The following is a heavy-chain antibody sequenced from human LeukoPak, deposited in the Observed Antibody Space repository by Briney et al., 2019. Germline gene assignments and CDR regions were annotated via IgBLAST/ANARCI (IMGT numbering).Heavy chain of an antibody. CDR3: ARGVYDILAGYRPYFFDY. D-gene: IGHD3-9*01. Sequence: GGSLRLSCAASGFTFSSYSMDWVRQAPGKGLEWVSSTSSSSSYKYYADSVKGRFTVSRDNGKNSLYLQMDSLRAEDTAVYYCARGVYDILAGYRPYFFDYWGQGTLVTVSP. J-gene: IGHJ4*02. V-gene: IGHV3-21*01. CDR1: GFTFSSYS. CDR2: TSSSSSYK.